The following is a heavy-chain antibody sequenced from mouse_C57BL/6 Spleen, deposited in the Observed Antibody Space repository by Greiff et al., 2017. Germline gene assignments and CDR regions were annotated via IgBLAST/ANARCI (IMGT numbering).Heavy chain of an antibody. CDR3: ARPGLGYFDY. Sequence: EVQLVESGGGLVKPGGSLKLSCAASGFTFSDYGMHWVRQAPEKGLEWVAYISSGSSTIYYADTMKSRFTISRDNAKNTLFLQMTSLRSEDTAMYYCARPGLGYFDYWGQGTTLTVSS. V-gene: IGHV5-17*01. CDR1: GFTFSDYG. J-gene: IGHJ2*01. D-gene: IGHD2-4*01. CDR2: ISSGSSTI.